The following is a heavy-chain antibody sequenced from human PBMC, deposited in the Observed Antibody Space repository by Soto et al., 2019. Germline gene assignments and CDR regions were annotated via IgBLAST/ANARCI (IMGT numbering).Heavy chain of an antibody. V-gene: IGHV4-39*01. Sequence: QLQLQESGPGLVNPSETLSLTCTVSGGSISSSSYYWGWIRQPPGKGLEWIGSIYYSGSTYYNPSLKSRVTISVDTSKSQFSLKLSSVTAADTAVYYCARATAVAGPSSFDYWGQGTLVTVSS. CDR1: GGSISSSSYY. D-gene: IGHD6-19*01. CDR3: ARATAVAGPSSFDY. J-gene: IGHJ4*02. CDR2: IYYSGST.